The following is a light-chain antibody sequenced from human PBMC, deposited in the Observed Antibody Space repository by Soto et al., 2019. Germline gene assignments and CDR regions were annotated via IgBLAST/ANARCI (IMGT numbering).Light chain of an antibody. CDR3: QQVNSFPPT. CDR1: QGISSY. Sequence: DIQMTQSPSSVSASVGDRVTITCRASQGISSYLAWYQQKPGKAPKLQIYAASNLQSGVPSRFSGSGSGTEFTLTISSLQPEDFATYYCQQVNSFPPTFGGGTKVQIK. V-gene: IGKV1D-12*01. J-gene: IGKJ4*01. CDR2: AAS.